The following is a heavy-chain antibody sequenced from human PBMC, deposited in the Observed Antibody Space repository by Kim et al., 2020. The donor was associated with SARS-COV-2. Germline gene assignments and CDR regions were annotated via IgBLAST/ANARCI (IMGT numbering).Heavy chain of an antibody. V-gene: IGHV4-59*01. Sequence: NHNPSLTSRVTISVDTSKNQFSRKLSSVTAADTAVYYCARDMRREGAFDYWGQGTLVTVSS. CDR3: ARDMRREGAFDY. J-gene: IGHJ4*02. D-gene: IGHD1-26*01.